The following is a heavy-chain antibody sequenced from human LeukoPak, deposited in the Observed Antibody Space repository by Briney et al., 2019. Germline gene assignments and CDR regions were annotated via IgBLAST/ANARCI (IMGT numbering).Heavy chain of an antibody. CDR1: GFTFSRFW. Sequence: GGSLRLSCAASGFTFSRFWMHWVRHAPGKGLMWVSRINSDGSTATYADSVKGRFTISRDNAKDTLYLEMSSLRAEDTAVYYCARGTMIQGDNWFDPWGQGTLVTVSS. CDR3: ARGTMIQGDNWFDP. D-gene: IGHD3-22*01. J-gene: IGHJ5*02. V-gene: IGHV3-74*01. CDR2: INSDGSTA.